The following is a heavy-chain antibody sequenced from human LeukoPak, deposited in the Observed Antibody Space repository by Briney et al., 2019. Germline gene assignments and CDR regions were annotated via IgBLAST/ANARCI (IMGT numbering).Heavy chain of an antibody. Sequence: GGSLRLSFVGSGFTFSDHNSNWVRQAPGKGLEWVSHISTSGSAIYYAASVKGRFTISRDNARNSLYLQMNSLRDEDTALYYCAKTGGMDVWGQWTTVIVSS. V-gene: IGHV3-48*02. CDR3: AKTGGMDV. CDR1: GFTFSDHN. J-gene: IGHJ6*02. CDR2: ISTSGSAI.